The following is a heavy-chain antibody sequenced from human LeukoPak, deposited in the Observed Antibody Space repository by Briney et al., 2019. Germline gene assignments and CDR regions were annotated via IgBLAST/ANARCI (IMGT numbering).Heavy chain of an antibody. V-gene: IGHV1-18*01. D-gene: IGHD3-22*01. Sequence: VASVKVSCKASGYTFTSYGISWVRQAPGQGLEWMGWISAYNSNTNYAQKLQGRVTMTTDTSTSTAYMELRSLRSDDTAVYYCARNRYYYDSSVIDYWGQGTLVTVSS. CDR3: ARNRYYYDSSVIDY. CDR2: ISAYNSNT. J-gene: IGHJ4*02. CDR1: GYTFTSYG.